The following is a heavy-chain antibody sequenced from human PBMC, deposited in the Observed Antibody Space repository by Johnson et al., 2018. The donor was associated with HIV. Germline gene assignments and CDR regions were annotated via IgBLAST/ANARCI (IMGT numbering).Heavy chain of an antibody. D-gene: IGHD6-6*01. V-gene: IGHV3-33*06. CDR3: AKGPNGQLDDAFHI. CDR1: GFTFSSYG. CDR2: IWYDGSNK. J-gene: IGHJ3*02. Sequence: QVLLVESGGGVVQPGRSLRLSCAASGFTFSSYGMHWVRQAPGKGLEWVAVIWYDGSNKYYADSVKGRFTISRDNSKNTLYLQMNSLRAEDTAVYYCAKGPNGQLDDAFHIWGQGTMVTVSS.